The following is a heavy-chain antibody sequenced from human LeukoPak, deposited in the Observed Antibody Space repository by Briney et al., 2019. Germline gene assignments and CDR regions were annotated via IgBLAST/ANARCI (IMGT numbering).Heavy chain of an antibody. V-gene: IGHV4-61*01. CDR1: GYSISSGYY. J-gene: IGHJ6*03. Sequence: SETLSLTCTVSGYSISSGYYWGWIRQPPGKGLEWIGYIYYSGSTNYNPSLKSRVTISVDTSKNQFSLKLSSVTAADTAVYYCARVRISSSSWYSRHYYYYYYMDVWGKGTTVTVSS. CDR3: ARVRISSSSWYSRHYYYYYYMDV. D-gene: IGHD6-13*01. CDR2: IYYSGST.